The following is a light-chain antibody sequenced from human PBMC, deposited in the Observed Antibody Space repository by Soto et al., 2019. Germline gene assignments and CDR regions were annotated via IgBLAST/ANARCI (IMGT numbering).Light chain of an antibody. Sequence: QSALTQPRSVSGSPGQSVAISCTGTGTDVGGYNYVSWYQQYPGKAPRLIIFDVSERASGVPDRFSGSKSGNTASLTISGLQAEDEADYYCSSYTSSSSGVFGTGTKLTVL. CDR1: GTDVGGYNY. J-gene: IGLJ1*01. V-gene: IGLV2-11*01. CDR3: SSYTSSSSGV. CDR2: DVS.